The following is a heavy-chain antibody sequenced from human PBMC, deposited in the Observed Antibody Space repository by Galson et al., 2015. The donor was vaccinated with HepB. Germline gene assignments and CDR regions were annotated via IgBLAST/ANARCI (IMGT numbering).Heavy chain of an antibody. CDR1: GFTVSSNY. V-gene: IGHV3-66*02. CDR3: ARRNEVGNPPEYYFDY. CDR2: IYSGGGT. D-gene: IGHD1-14*01. J-gene: IGHJ4*02. Sequence: LRLSCAASGFTVSSNYMSWVRQAPGKGLEWVSVIYSGGGTYYADSVKGRFTISRDNSKNTLYLQMNSLRAEDTAVYYCARRNEVGNPPEYYFDYWGQGTLVTVSS.